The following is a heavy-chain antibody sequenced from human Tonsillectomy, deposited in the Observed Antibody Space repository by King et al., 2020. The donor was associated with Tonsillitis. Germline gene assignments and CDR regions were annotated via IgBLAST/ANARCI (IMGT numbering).Heavy chain of an antibody. Sequence: VQLQESGPGLVKPSGTLSLTCAVSGGSISSSNWWSWVLQPPGKGLEGIGVIYHTGRTNYNQSLKSRFAISVDNSKNQFSLELTSVTAAGTAVYYCARSPNYYDSSGYSWAFDMWGQGTMVTVSS. J-gene: IGHJ3*02. V-gene: IGHV4-4*02. D-gene: IGHD3-22*01. CDR1: GGSISSSNW. CDR2: IYHTGRT. CDR3: ARSPNYYDSSGYSWAFDM.